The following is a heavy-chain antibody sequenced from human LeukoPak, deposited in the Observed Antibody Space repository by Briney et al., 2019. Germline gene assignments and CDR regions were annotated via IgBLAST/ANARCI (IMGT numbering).Heavy chain of an antibody. J-gene: IGHJ5*02. CDR1: GFTVSSNY. Sequence: GGSLRLSCAASGFTVSSNYMSWVRQAPGKGLEWVSVIYGRGSTYYADSVKGRFTISRDNSKNTLYLQMTSLRGEDTAVYYCARTNSGWYGWFDPWGQGTLVTVSS. D-gene: IGHD6-19*01. CDR2: IYGRGST. V-gene: IGHV3-66*01. CDR3: ARTNSGWYGWFDP.